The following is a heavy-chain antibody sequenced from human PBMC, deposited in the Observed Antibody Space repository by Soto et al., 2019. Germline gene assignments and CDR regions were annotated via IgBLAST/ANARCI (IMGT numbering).Heavy chain of an antibody. CDR2: INPSGGST. CDR3: ARDRGSSSSPSNWFDP. V-gene: IGHV1-46*01. J-gene: IGHJ5*02. D-gene: IGHD6-6*01. CDR1: GYTFTSYY. Sequence: ASVKVSCKASGYTFTSYYMHWVRQAPGQGLEWMGIINPSGGSTSYAQKFQGRVTMTRDTSTSTVYMELSSLRSEDTAVYYCARDRGSSSSPSNWFDPWGQGTLVTVSS.